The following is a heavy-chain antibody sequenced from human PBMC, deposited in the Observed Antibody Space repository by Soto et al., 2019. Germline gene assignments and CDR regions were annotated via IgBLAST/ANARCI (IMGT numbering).Heavy chain of an antibody. CDR3: ARGGNLAHYYFDY. J-gene: IGHJ4*02. D-gene: IGHD4-4*01. Sequence: KFQGRVTITRDTSASTAYMELSSLRSEDTAVYYCARGGNLAHYYFDYWGQGTLVTVSS. V-gene: IGHV1-3*01.